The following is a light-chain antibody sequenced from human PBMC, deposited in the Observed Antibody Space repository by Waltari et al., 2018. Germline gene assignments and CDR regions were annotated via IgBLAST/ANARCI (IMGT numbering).Light chain of an antibody. CDR2: DIS. J-gene: IGKJ5*01. CDR3: QQYSGSPIT. Sequence: EIVLTQSPATLSLSPGERATLSGGASQSVSSLYLAWYQQKPGLAPRLLIYDISNRAPGIPDRFSGSGSGTDFTLTISRLEPEDFAVYYCQQYSGSPITFGQGTRLEI. CDR1: QSVSSLY. V-gene: IGKV3D-20*01.